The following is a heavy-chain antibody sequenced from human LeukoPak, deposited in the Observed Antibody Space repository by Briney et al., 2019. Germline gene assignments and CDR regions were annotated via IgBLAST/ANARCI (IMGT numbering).Heavy chain of an antibody. V-gene: IGHV4-30-2*01. J-gene: IGHJ4*02. Sequence: SETLSLTCAVSGGSISSGGYSWSWIRQPPGKGLEWIGYIYHSGSTYYNPSLKSRVTISVDRSKNQFSLKLSSVTAADTAVYYCARGYDTHYFDYWGQGTLVTVSS. CDR2: IYHSGST. CDR3: ARGYDTHYFDY. D-gene: IGHD3-22*01. CDR1: GGSISSGGYS.